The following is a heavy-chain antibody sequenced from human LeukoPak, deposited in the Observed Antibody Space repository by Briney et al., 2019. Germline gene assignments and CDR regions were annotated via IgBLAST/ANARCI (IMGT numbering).Heavy chain of an antibody. Sequence: GGSLRLPCAASGFTFSSYGMHWVRQAPGKGLEWVAVISYDGSNKYYADSVKGRFTISRDNAKNSLYLQMNSLRAEDTALYYCAKSDGYYYGSGSYGVVHFDYWGQGTLVTVSS. J-gene: IGHJ4*02. V-gene: IGHV3-30*18. CDR3: AKSDGYYYGSGSYGVVHFDY. CDR1: GFTFSSYG. D-gene: IGHD3-10*01. CDR2: ISYDGSNK.